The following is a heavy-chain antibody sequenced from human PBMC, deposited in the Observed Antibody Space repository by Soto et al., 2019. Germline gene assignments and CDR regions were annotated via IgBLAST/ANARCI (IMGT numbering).Heavy chain of an antibody. CDR2: IMSKTDGGTT. J-gene: IGHJ4*02. CDR3: TTDSGMSPYSFDY. V-gene: IGHV3-15*01. D-gene: IGHD1-26*01. Sequence: GGSLRLSCATSGFTFSKAWVGGVRQAPGKGLEWVGRIMSKTDGGTTDYAAPVKGRFTISRDDSKSTLYLQMNSLKTEDTAFYYCTTDSGMSPYSFDYWGQGTLVTVSS. CDR1: GFTFSKAW.